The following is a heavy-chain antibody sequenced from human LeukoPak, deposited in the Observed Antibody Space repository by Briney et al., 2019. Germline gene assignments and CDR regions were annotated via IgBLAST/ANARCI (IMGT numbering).Heavy chain of an antibody. J-gene: IGHJ4*02. Sequence: GGSLRLSCAASGFTFSRYWMSWVRQAPGKGPEWVANINEDGSHKKHMDSVEGRFTISRDNAKNSLYLQMNSLRVEDTAIYYCVRDEKKRGGDYWGQGTLVTVSS. D-gene: IGHD3-16*01. CDR1: GFTFSRYW. V-gene: IGHV3-7*01. CDR2: INEDGSHK. CDR3: VRDEKKRGGDY.